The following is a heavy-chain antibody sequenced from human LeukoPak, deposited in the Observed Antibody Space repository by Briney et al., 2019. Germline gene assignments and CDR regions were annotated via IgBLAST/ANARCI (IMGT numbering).Heavy chain of an antibody. CDR2: ISAGGETT. CDR1: RFRFSTFP. J-gene: IGHJ6*03. Sequence: GGSLRLSCAASRFRFSTFPMGWVRQAPGKGLEWVSGISAGGETTFYADSVRGRLTISRDNSKNTLYLQMNSLRADDTAVYYCARGTYSGNYYRVYYMDVWGKGTTVTVSS. CDR3: ARGTYSGNYYRVYYMDV. V-gene: IGHV3-23*01. D-gene: IGHD1-26*01.